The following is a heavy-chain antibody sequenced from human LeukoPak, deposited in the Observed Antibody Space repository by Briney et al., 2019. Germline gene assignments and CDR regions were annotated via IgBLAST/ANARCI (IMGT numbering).Heavy chain of an antibody. V-gene: IGHV3-20*04. Sequence: GGSLRLSCAASGFTFDDYGMSWVRQAPGKGLEWVSGINWNGGSTGYADSVKGRFTISGDNAKNSLYLQMNSLRAEDTALYYCARSDGYNPPFDYWGQGTLVTVSS. CDR3: ARSDGYNPPFDY. D-gene: IGHD5-24*01. CDR2: INWNGGST. CDR1: GFTFDDYG. J-gene: IGHJ4*02.